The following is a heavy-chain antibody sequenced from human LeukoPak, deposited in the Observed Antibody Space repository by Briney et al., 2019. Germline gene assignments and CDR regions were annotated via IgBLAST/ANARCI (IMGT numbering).Heavy chain of an antibody. CDR3: ARETGSSGWLDY. V-gene: IGHV4-59*01. CDR2: IYYSGST. Sequence: KPSETLSLTCTVSGGSISSYYWSWIRQPPGKGLEWIGYIYYSGSTNYNPSLKSRVTISVDTSKNQFSLKLRSVTAADTAVYYCARETGSSGWLDYWGQGTLVTVSS. J-gene: IGHJ4*02. D-gene: IGHD6-19*01. CDR1: GGSISSYY.